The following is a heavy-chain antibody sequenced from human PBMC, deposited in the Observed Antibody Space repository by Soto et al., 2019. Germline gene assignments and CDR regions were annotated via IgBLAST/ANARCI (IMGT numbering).Heavy chain of an antibody. D-gene: IGHD3-10*01. CDR3: VRPLPSGRNYGMDV. CDR2: IYNDGTT. CDR1: GLGVRNNY. J-gene: IGHJ6*02. V-gene: IGHV3-53*01. Sequence: PGGSLRLSCTAYGLGVRNNYMSWVRQDPGMGLEWVSVIYNDGTTYYADSVKGRFTLSRDTSKNTLSLQMDSLRAEDTAVYYCVRPLPSGRNYGMDVWGQGTTVTVSS.